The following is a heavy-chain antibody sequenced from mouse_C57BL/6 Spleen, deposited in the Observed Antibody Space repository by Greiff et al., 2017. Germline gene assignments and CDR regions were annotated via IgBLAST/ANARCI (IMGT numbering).Heavy chain of an antibody. CDR3: TTRPLTWFAY. CDR2: IDPETGGT. J-gene: IGHJ3*01. V-gene: IGHV1-15*01. Sequence: VQLQQSGAELVRPGASVTLSCKASGYTFTDYEMHWVKQTPVHGLEWIGAIDPETGGTAYNQKFKGKAILTADKSSSTAYMELRSLTSEDSAVYYCTTRPLTWFAYWGQGTLVTVSA. CDR1: GYTFTDYE.